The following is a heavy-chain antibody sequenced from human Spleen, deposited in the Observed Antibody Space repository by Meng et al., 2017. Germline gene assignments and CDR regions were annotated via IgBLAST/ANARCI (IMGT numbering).Heavy chain of an antibody. CDR3: AREYIAVAGDAFDI. CDR2: ISYDGSNK. V-gene: IGHV3-30*01. D-gene: IGHD6-19*01. Sequence: GGSLRLSCAASGFTFSSYAMHWVRQAPGKGLEWVAVISYDGSNKYYADSVKGRFTISRDNSKNTLYLQMNSLRAEDTAVYYCAREYIAVAGDAFDIWGQGTMVT. CDR1: GFTFSSYA. J-gene: IGHJ3*02.